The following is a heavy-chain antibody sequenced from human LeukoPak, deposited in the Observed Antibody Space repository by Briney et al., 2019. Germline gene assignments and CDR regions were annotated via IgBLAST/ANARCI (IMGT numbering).Heavy chain of an antibody. CDR2: INHSGYT. Sequence: SETLSLTCAVSGVSFNDYYWSWLRQTPGKGLEWIGEINHSGYTNDSPSLKSRVTLSIDTSRKQFSLNLRSVTVADTGIYYCTRMTSGHDYWGQGTLVTVSS. V-gene: IGHV4-34*01. J-gene: IGHJ4*02. D-gene: IGHD3-10*01. CDR3: TRMTSGHDY. CDR1: GVSFNDYY.